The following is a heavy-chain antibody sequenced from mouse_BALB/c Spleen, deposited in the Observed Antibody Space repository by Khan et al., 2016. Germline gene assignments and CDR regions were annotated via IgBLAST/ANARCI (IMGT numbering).Heavy chain of an antibody. CDR3: ARGLLRGNFDY. V-gene: IGHV1-12*01. J-gene: IGHJ2*01. Sequence: QVQLQQPGAELVKPGASVKMSCKASGYTFTSYNMHWVKQTPGQGLEWIGAIYPGNGDTSYNQKFKGKATLTADKSSSTAYMQLSSLTSEDSAVYYCARGLLRGNFDYWGQGTTLTVSS. CDR1: GYTFTSYN. D-gene: IGHD2-3*01. CDR2: IYPGNGDT.